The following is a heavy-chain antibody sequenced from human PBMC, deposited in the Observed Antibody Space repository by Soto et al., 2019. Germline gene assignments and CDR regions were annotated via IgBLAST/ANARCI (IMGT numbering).Heavy chain of an antibody. CDR3: ARDASASGSLYNWFDP. V-gene: IGHV1-2*02. CDR2: IDPNSGGT. Sequence: GASVKVSCKTSGYTFTNYGISWVRQAPGQGLEWMGWIDPNSGGTNFAEKLQDRVTMARNTSISTAYMELSSLRSDDTAVYYCARDASASGSLYNWFDPWGQGTLVTVS. J-gene: IGHJ5*02. D-gene: IGHD1-26*01. CDR1: GYTFTNYG.